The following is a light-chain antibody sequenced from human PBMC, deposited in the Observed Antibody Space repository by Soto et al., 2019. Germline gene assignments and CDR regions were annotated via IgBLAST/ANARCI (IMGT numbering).Light chain of an antibody. V-gene: IGKV3-11*01. Sequence: EIVLTQSPATLSLSPGESATLSCRASQSVSRSLVWFQHKPGQAPRLVIHDASYRAADIPARFSGSGSATDFNLTIRSLQHEDFAVYFCQQCNTWPLNFGGGTKLEIK. CDR3: QQCNTWPLN. CDR1: QSVSRS. J-gene: IGKJ4*01. CDR2: DAS.